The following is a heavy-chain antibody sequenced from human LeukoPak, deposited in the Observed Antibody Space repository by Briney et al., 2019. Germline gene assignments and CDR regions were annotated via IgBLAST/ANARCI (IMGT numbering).Heavy chain of an antibody. CDR2: IKEDGSEK. J-gene: IGHJ5*02. V-gene: IGHV3-7*01. CDR3: ARLPESA. CDR1: GLTFSSYW. Sequence: GGSLRLSCAASGLTFSSYWMSWVRQAPGKGLEWVANIKEDGSEKYYVDSVKGRFTISRDNAKNSLYLQMNSLRAEDTAVYYCARLPESAWGQGTLVTVSS.